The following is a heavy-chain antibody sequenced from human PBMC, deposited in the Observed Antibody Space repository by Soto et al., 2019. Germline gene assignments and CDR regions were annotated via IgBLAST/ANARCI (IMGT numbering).Heavy chain of an antibody. J-gene: IGHJ5*01. V-gene: IGHV6-1*01. Sequence: PLQTLSLTCAISGDSVATNSATWDWIRQSPSRGREGLGRTYYRSKWYNDYAVSGKGRITMNLDTSNSDISLSLNSLHPHNTSSNYCARLTANSWLDSCGHGTLVTV. CDR1: GDSVATNSAT. CDR2: TYYRSKWYN. CDR3: ARLTANSWLDS. D-gene: IGHD5-18*01.